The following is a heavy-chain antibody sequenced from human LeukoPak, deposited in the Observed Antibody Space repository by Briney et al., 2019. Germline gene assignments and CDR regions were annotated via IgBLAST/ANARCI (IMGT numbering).Heavy chain of an antibody. CDR1: GGSISSGGYY. J-gene: IGHJ4*02. V-gene: IGHV4-31*03. D-gene: IGHD2-2*01. CDR3: ARGIQERRPVPAATYYFDY. CDR2: IYYSGST. Sequence: SETLPLICTVSGGSISSGGYYWSWIRQHPGKGLEWIGYIYYSGSTYYNPSLKSRVTISVDTSKNQFSLKLSSVTAADTAVYYCARGIQERRPVPAATYYFDYWGQGTLVTVSS.